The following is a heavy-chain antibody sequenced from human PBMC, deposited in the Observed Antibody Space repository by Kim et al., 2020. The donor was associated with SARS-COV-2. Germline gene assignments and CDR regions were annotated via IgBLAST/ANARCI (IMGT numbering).Heavy chain of an antibody. D-gene: IGHD2-2*01. CDR1: GFSFSTYE. Sequence: GGSLRLSCVASGFSFSTYEMNWVRQAPGKGLEWISYISSRDRAIFYADSVKGRFTISRDDGKSSLYLQMNRLRADDTSLYYCARLSRNGHNPPRPDYWGQGTLVTVSS. CDR3: ARLSRNGHNPPRPDY. V-gene: IGHV3-48*03. J-gene: IGHJ4*02. CDR2: ISSRDRAI.